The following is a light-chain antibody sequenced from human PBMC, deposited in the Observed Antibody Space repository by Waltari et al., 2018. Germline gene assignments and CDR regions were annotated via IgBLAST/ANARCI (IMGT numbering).Light chain of an antibody. V-gene: IGKV3-20*01. CDR1: QSFGRY. CDR2: DAS. CDR3: QHYVSLPVT. Sequence: EIVLTQSPGTLSLSPGERATLSCKASQSFGRYLAWYQQKPGQAPRLLIYDASTRATGIPDRFSGSWSVTDYSLSISGLEPEDFAVYYCQHYVSLPVTFGQGTKVEIK. J-gene: IGKJ1*01.